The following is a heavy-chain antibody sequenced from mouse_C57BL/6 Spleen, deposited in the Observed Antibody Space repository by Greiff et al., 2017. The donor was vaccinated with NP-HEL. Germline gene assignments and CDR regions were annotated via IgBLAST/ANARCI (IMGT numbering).Heavy chain of an antibody. CDR3: ARSPRLLYAMDY. CDR1: GYTFTSYG. D-gene: IGHD2-13*01. J-gene: IGHJ4*01. Sequence: VMLVESGAELARPGASVKLSCKASGYTFTSYGISWVKQRTGQGLEWIGEIYPRSGNTYYNEKFKGKATLTADKSSSTAYMELRSLTSEDSAVYFCARSPRLLYAMDYWGQGTSVTVSS. V-gene: IGHV1-81*01. CDR2: IYPRSGNT.